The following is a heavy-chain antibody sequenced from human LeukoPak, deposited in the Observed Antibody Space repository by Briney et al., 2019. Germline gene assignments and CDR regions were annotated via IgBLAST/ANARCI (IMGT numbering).Heavy chain of an antibody. D-gene: IGHD6-19*01. CDR1: GGTFSSYA. Sequence: GASVKVSCKASGGTFSSYAISWVRQAPGQGLEWMGGIIPIFGTANYAQKFQGRVTITADKSTSTAYMELSSLRSGDTAVYYCARFAVHRRLAVAGQFGLDYWGQGTLVTVSS. V-gene: IGHV1-69*06. CDR3: ARFAVHRRLAVAGQFGLDY. J-gene: IGHJ4*02. CDR2: IIPIFGTA.